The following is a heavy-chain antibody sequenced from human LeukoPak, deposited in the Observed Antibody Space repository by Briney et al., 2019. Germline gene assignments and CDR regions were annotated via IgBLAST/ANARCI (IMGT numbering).Heavy chain of an antibody. CDR2: INAGNGNT. CDR1: GYTFTSYA. Sequence: ASVNVSCRASGYTFTSYAMHWVRQAPGQRLEWMGWINAGNGNTKYSQKFQGRVTIARDTSASTAYMELSSLRSEDTAVYYCARVSYDSSGYYGYWGQGTLVTVSS. D-gene: IGHD3-22*01. J-gene: IGHJ4*02. CDR3: ARVSYDSSGYYGY. V-gene: IGHV1-3*01.